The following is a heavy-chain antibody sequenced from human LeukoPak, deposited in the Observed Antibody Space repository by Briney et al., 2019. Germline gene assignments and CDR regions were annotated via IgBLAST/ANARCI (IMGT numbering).Heavy chain of an antibody. CDR1: GFTFSHYA. V-gene: IGHV3-23*01. Sequence: AGGSLRLYCAASGFTFSHYAMSWVRQAPGKGLEWVSGISGSGGSTYYADSVKGRFTVSRDNSKNTLYLQMTSLRVEDTAVYYCAKELAYAYYFDVWGKGTTVTVSS. CDR3: AKELAYAYYFDV. CDR2: ISGSGGST. D-gene: IGHD1-1*01. J-gene: IGHJ6*03.